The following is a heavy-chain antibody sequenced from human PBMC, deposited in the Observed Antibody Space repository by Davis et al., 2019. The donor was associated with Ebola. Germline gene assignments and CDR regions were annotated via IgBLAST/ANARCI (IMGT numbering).Heavy chain of an antibody. Sequence: GGSLRLSCAASGFTFSSYSMNWVRQAPGKGLEWVSSISSSSSSTYYADSVKGRFTISRDNAKNSLYLQLNTLRDEDTAVYFCVSAGWDHWGQGTLVTVSS. CDR3: VSAGWDH. V-gene: IGHV3-21*06. CDR1: GFTFSSYS. CDR2: ISSSSSST. D-gene: IGHD2-15*01. J-gene: IGHJ4*02.